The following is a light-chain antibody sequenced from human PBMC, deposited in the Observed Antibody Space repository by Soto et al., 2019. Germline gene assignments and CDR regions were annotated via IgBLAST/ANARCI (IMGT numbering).Light chain of an antibody. CDR2: GAS. Sequence: EIVFTQSPDTRSLSPGERATLSCRASQSVSSRYLAWYQQKPGQAPRLIIYGASSRATGIPDRFSGSGAGTEFTRTVSRLEPADVAVDDCQQYGSSTRTFGQGTKVDIK. V-gene: IGKV3-20*01. CDR3: QQYGSSTRT. J-gene: IGKJ1*01. CDR1: QSVSSRY.